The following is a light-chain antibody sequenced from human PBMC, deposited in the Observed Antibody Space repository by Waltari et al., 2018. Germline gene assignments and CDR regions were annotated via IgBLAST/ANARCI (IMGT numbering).Light chain of an antibody. CDR3: AAWDDSLSGWV. CDR1: SSNIGNNL. Sequence: QSVLTQPPSASGTPGQRVTISCSGRSSNIGNNLVSWYQQFPGTAPKVLIYRSNQRTSGVPDRFSGPKSGTSASLAISGLRSEYEADYYCAAWDDSLSGWVFGGWTKVTVL. J-gene: IGLJ3*02. V-gene: IGLV1-47*01. CDR2: RSN.